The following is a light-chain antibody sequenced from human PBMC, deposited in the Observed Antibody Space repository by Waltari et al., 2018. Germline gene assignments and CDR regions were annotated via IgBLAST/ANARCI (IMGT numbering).Light chain of an antibody. CDR2: EGT. CDR3: CSYAGRITFVV. J-gene: IGLJ2*01. Sequence: QSALTQPASVSGSPGQSLTLSCTGPSSDLGGYNFVPWYQQHPGKAPKVLIYEGTKRPSGISNRFSGSKSGNTASLTISGLQAEDEADYYCCSYAGRITFVVFGGGTKLTVL. V-gene: IGLV2-23*01. CDR1: SSDLGGYNF.